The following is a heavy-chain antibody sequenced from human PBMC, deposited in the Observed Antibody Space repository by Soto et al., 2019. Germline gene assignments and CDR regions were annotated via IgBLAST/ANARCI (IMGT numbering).Heavy chain of an antibody. CDR1: GFTFSNYW. J-gene: IGHJ4*02. V-gene: IGHV3-7*03. D-gene: IGHD3-22*01. CDR3: ARGTSFDFDDNAYYAH. CDR2: IKQDGSEK. Sequence: EVQLVESGGGLVQPGGSLSLSCAASGFTFSNYWMSWVRQAPGKGLEWVASIKQDGSEKYYVDSVKGRFTISRDNTKNSLYLQMNSLRAEDTAMYYCARGTSFDFDDNAYYAHWGQGTLVTVSS.